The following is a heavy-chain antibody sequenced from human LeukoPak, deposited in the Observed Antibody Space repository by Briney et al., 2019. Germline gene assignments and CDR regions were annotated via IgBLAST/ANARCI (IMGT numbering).Heavy chain of an antibody. J-gene: IGHJ4*02. CDR3: ARGSDYYDSSGYR. CDR1: GFTFSSYS. D-gene: IGHD3-22*01. Sequence: GGSLRLSCAASGFTFSSYSMNWVRQAPGKGLEWVSYISSSSSTIYYADSVKGRFTISRDNAKNSLYLQMNSLRAEDTAVYYCARGSDYYDSSGYRWGQGTLVTVSS. CDR2: ISSSSSTI. V-gene: IGHV3-48*01.